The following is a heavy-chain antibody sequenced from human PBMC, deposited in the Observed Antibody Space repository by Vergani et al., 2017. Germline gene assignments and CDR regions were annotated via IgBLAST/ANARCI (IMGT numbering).Heavy chain of an antibody. CDR3: ADLYGDDGFSPF. J-gene: IGHJ4*02. Sequence: QVQLVESGGGLVKPGGSLRLSCAASGFTFSDRYMGWLRQAPGKGLEWVSYISHSGNTIYYADSVKGRFTISRDDSKNTVYLQINSLRAEDTAFYYCADLYGDDGFSPFWGQGTLVTVSS. CDR2: ISHSGNTI. V-gene: IGHV3-11*01. CDR1: GFTFSDRY. D-gene: IGHD2-21*01.